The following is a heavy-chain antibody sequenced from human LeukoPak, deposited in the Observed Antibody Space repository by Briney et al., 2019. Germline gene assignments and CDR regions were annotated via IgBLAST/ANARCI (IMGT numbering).Heavy chain of an antibody. CDR2: INHSGST. D-gene: IGHD6-13*01. J-gene: IGHJ6*02. CDR1: GGSFSGYY. Sequence: SETLSLTCAVYGGSFSGYYWSWIRQPPGKGLEWIGEINHSGSTNHNPSLKSRVTISVDTSKNQFSLKLSSVTAADTAVYYCARGPLAAAGTLTYYYYGMDVWGQGTTVTVSS. V-gene: IGHV4-34*01. CDR3: ARGPLAAAGTLTYYYYGMDV.